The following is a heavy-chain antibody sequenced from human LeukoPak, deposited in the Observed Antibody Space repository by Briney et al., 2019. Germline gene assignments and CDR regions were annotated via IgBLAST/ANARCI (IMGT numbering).Heavy chain of an antibody. J-gene: IGHJ4*02. D-gene: IGHD6-19*01. CDR1: GFIFSDYD. V-gene: IGHV3-21*04. CDR3: ARNSGWYEVS. CDR2: FSSVGSYK. Sequence: GGSLRLSCAASGFIFSDYDMNWVRQAPGQGLEWVALFSSVGSYKYYADSVKGRFTISRDNSKNTLYLQLSSLRGDDTAVYYCARNSGWYEVSWGQGTLVTVSS.